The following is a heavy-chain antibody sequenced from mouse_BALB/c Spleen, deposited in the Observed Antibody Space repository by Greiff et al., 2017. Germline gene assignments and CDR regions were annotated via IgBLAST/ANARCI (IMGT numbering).Heavy chain of an antibody. CDR3: ARDQRDYGSSPRYFDV. CDR1: GFTFSSYA. J-gene: IGHJ1*01. CDR2: ISSGGSYT. Sequence: EVKLMESGGGLVKPGGSLKLSCAASGFTFSSYAMSWVRQSPEKRLEWVAEISSGGSYTYYPDTVTGRFTISRDNAKNTLYLEMSSLRSEDTAMYYCARDQRDYGSSPRYFDVWGAGTTVTVSS. D-gene: IGHD1-1*01. V-gene: IGHV5-9-4*01.